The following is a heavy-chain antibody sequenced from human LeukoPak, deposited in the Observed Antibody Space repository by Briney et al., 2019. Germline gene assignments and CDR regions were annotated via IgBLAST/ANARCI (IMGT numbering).Heavy chain of an antibody. V-gene: IGHV1-18*01. CDR2: ISAYNGNT. J-gene: IGHJ6*02. Sequence: EASVKVSCKASGYTFTSYGISWVRQAPGQGLEWMGWISAYNGNTNYAQKLQGRVTMITDTSTSTAYMELRSLRSDDTAVYYCARVRYSSSWYVIKYYYYGMDVWGQGTTVTVSS. CDR1: GYTFTSYG. D-gene: IGHD6-13*01. CDR3: ARVRYSSSWYVIKYYYYGMDV.